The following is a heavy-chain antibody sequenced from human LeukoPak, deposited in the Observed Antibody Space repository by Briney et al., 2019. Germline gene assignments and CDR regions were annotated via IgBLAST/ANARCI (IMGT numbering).Heavy chain of an antibody. CDR2: INTEWTFT. Sequence: GGPLRLSCAASGFTFSKYWMLWVRQAPGKGLEGVSRINTEWTFTTYADSVEGRFTVSRDNADNKMFLQMNSVRDEDTAVYYCATTKWLAPPPDSWGQGTPVTVSS. J-gene: IGHJ4*02. V-gene: IGHV3-74*01. CDR1: GFTFSKYW. CDR3: ATTKWLAPPPDS. D-gene: IGHD6-19*01.